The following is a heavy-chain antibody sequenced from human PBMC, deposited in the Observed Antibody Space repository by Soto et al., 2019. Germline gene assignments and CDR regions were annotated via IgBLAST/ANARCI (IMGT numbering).Heavy chain of an antibody. CDR1: GYTFTSYG. J-gene: IGHJ5*02. CDR2: ISAYNGNT. Sequence: ASVKVSCKTSGYTFTSYGISWVRQPPGQGLEWMGWISAYNGNTNYAQKLQGRVTMTTDTSTSTAYMELRSLRSDDTAVYYCALLTMVRGTPWGQGTLVTVSS. D-gene: IGHD3-10*01. CDR3: ALLTMVRGTP. V-gene: IGHV1-18*01.